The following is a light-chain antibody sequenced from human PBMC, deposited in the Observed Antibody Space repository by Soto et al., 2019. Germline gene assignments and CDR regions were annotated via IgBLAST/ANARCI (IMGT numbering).Light chain of an antibody. J-gene: IGKJ4*01. Sequence: DIQMTQSPSSLSASVGDRVTISCQASQYISNYLNWYQQKPGKAPKLLIYDASNLETGVPSRFNGTGSGTDFTFTINPLQPGDTATYYCQHYQTLPLPFGGGTKVEIK. V-gene: IGKV1-33*01. CDR2: DAS. CDR3: QHYQTLPLP. CDR1: QYISNY.